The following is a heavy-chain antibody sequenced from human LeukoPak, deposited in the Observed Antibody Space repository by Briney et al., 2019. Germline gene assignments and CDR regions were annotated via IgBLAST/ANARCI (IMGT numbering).Heavy chain of an antibody. V-gene: IGHV3-21*04. J-gene: IGHJ6*02. Sequence: GGSLRLSCAASGFTFSSYSMNWVRQAPGKGLEWVSSISSSSSYIYYADSVKGRFTISRDNSKNTLYLQMNSLRAEDTAVYYCARLPTHYYYYGMDVWGQGTTVTVSS. CDR3: ARLPTHYYYYGMDV. D-gene: IGHD2-15*01. CDR2: ISSSSSYI. CDR1: GFTFSSYS.